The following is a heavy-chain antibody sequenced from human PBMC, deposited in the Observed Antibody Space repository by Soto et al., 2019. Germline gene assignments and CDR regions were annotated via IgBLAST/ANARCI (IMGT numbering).Heavy chain of an antibody. D-gene: IGHD6-13*01. CDR1: GFTFSGSA. J-gene: IGHJ6*02. CDR2: IRSKANSYAT. CDR3: TRQGIAAAGPTLYGMDV. Sequence: GGSLRLSCAASGFTFSGSAMHWVRQASGKGLEWVGRIRSKANSYATAYAASVKGRFTISRDDSKNTAYLQMNSLKTEDTAVYYCTRQGIAAAGPTLYGMDVWGQGTTVTVSS. V-gene: IGHV3-73*01.